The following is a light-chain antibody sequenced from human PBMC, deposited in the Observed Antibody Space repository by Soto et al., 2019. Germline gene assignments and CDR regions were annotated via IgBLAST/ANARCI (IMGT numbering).Light chain of an antibody. V-gene: IGKV1-5*01. J-gene: IGKJ1*01. CDR3: QYYGT. CDR2: DAS. Sequence: DIQMTQSPSTLSASVGDRVTITCRPSQSIGSWVAWYQQKPGKVPKLLIYDASNLESGVPSRFSGSESGTEFTLTISSLQPDDFATYYCQYYGTFGQGTKVDIK. CDR1: QSIGSW.